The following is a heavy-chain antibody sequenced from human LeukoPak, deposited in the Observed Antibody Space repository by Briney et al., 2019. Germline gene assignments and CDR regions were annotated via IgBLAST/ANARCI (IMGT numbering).Heavy chain of an antibody. J-gene: IGHJ4*02. CDR1: GYTFTGYY. V-gene: IGHV1-2*02. Sequence: ASVKVSCKASGYTFTGYYMHWVRQAPGQGLEWMGWINPNSGGTNYAQKFQGRVTMTRDTSISTAYMELSRLRSDDTAVYYCARGLPYYDYVWGSYRYDYWGQGTLVTVSS. CDR3: ARGLPYYDYVWGSYRYDY. D-gene: IGHD3-16*02. CDR2: INPNSGGT.